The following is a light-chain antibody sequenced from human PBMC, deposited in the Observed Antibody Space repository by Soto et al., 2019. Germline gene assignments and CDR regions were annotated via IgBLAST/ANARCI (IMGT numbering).Light chain of an antibody. CDR2: AAS. J-gene: IGKJ4*01. V-gene: IGKV1-27*01. CDR1: QGISTY. CDR3: QKYNSAPRT. Sequence: DVQMTQAPSSLSASVGDRVTITCRASQGISTYLAWYQQKPGKVPKLLIYAASILQSGVPSLFSGSGSGTDFTLTISSLQPEDVATYYCQKYNSAPRTFGGGTKVEIK.